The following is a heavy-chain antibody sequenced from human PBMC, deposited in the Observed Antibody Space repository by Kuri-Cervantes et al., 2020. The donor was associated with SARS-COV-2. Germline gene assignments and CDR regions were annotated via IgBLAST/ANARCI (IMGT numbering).Heavy chain of an antibody. J-gene: IGHJ6*04. V-gene: IGHV1-8*02. Sequence: ASVKVSCKASGYTFTTYDINWVRQATGQGLEWMGWMNPDSGNSGYAQNFRGRVTMTRDTSISTAYMELSSLRSEDTAVYYCARGGGLDVWGKGTTVTVSS. D-gene: IGHD3-16*01. CDR3: ARGGGLDV. CDR2: MNPDSGNS. CDR1: GYTFTTYD.